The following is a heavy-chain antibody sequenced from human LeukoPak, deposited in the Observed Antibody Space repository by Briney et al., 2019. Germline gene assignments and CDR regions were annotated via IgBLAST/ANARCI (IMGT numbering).Heavy chain of an antibody. Sequence: ASVKVSCKASGYTFSSYDINWVRQATGQGLDWMGWMNPNSGNTGYAQKFQGRVTIARNTPISTAYMELSSLRSEDTAVYYCARGLGGSYGYYYYYYMDVWGKGTTVTVSS. CDR3: ARGLGGSYGYYYYYYMDV. D-gene: IGHD3-16*01. CDR2: MNPNSGNT. CDR1: GYTFSSYD. J-gene: IGHJ6*03. V-gene: IGHV1-8*01.